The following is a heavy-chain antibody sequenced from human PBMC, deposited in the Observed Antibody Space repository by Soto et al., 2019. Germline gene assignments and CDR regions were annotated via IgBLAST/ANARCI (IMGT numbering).Heavy chain of an antibody. J-gene: IGHJ6*02. Sequence: ASVKVSCKTSGFTFRSSAVQWVRQARGQRLEWIGWLVVGTGNTNYAQKFQQGVTISSDRSTNTVSMELSSLTSEDTAVYYCATGAYCSGGSCSDYYYYYYGMDLWGQGTTVTVS. CDR2: LVVGTGNT. D-gene: IGHD2-15*01. CDR1: GFTFRSSA. V-gene: IGHV1-58*01. CDR3: ATGAYCSGGSCSDYYYYYYGMDL.